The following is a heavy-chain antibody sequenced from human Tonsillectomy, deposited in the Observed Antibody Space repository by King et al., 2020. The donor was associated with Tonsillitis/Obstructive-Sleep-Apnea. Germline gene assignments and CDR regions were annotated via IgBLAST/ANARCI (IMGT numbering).Heavy chain of an antibody. J-gene: IGHJ2*01. CDR1: GFTFSSYE. Sequence: QLVQSGGGLVQPGGSLRLSCAASGFTFSSYEMIWVRQAPGKGLEWLSYISSSGSTIYYADSVKGRFTISRDNANISLYLQLNSLRAEDTAIYYCARLWYWALLYSRGWYFVLWGGGTRVSVST. D-gene: IGHD1-26*01. V-gene: IGHV3-48*03. CDR3: ARLWYWALLYSRGWYFVL. CDR2: ISSSGSTI.